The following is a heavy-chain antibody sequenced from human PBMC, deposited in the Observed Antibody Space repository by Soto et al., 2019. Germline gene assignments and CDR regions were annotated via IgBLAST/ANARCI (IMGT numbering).Heavy chain of an antibody. Sequence: PGGSLRLSCAASGFTFSSYSMNWVRQAPGKGLEWVSYINSISSNIFYADSVKGRFTTSRDNAKNSLYLQMNSLRDEDTAVYYCARDLYYYGSGSGYFDYWGQGTLVTVSS. J-gene: IGHJ4*02. CDR1: GFTFSSYS. V-gene: IGHV3-48*02. CDR2: INSISSNI. D-gene: IGHD3-10*01. CDR3: ARDLYYYGSGSGYFDY.